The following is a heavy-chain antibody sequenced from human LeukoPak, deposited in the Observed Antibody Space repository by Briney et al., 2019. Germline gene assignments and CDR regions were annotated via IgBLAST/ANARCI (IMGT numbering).Heavy chain of an antibody. V-gene: IGHV4-59*01. CDR3: ARAGRSSGWYGRDYFDY. CDR2: IYYSGST. J-gene: IGHJ4*02. D-gene: IGHD6-19*01. CDR1: GGSISSYY. Sequence: SETPSLTCTVSGGSISSYYWSWIRQPPGKGLEWIGYIYYSGSTNYNPSLKSRVTISVDTSKNQFSLKLSSVTAADTAVYYCARAGRSSGWYGRDYFDYWGQGTLVTVSS.